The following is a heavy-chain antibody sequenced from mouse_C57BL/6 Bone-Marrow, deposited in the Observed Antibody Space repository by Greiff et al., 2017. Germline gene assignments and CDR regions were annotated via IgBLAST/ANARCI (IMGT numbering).Heavy chain of an antibody. J-gene: IGHJ2*01. D-gene: IGHD3-2*02. CDR1: GYTFTSYW. Sequence: QVQLQQPGAELVKPGASVKLSCKASGYTFTSYWMQWVKQRPGQGLEWIGEIDPSDSYTNYNQKFKGKATLTVDTSSSTAYMQLSSLTSEDSAVYYCARSSSGLLFDYWGQGTTLTVSS. CDR3: ARSSSGLLFDY. V-gene: IGHV1-50*01. CDR2: IDPSDSYT.